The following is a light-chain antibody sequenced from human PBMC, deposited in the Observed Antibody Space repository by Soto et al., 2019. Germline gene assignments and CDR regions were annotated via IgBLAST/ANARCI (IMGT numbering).Light chain of an antibody. V-gene: IGLV7-46*01. J-gene: IGLJ3*02. CDR1: TGAVTSGHY. CDR2: DTT. CDR3: LLSYSGTNWV. Sequence: QTVVTQEPSLPVSPGGTVTLTCGSSTGAVTSGHYPYWFQQKPGQAPRTLIYDTTNKHSWTPARFSGSLLGGKAALTLAGAQTDDEADYYCLLSYSGTNWVFGGGTKLTVL.